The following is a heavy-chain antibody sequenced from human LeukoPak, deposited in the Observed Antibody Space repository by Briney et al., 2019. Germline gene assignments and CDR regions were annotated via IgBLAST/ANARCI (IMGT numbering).Heavy chain of an antibody. J-gene: IGHJ4*02. V-gene: IGHV1-18*01. Sequence: ASVTVSCKASGYTFPSYGISWVRQAPGQGLEWMGWISAYNGNTNYAQKLQGRVTMTTDTSTSTAYMELRSLRSDDTAVYYCARVWSSSSLSGVWGQGTLVTVSS. CDR2: ISAYNGNT. D-gene: IGHD6-6*01. CDR3: ARVWSSSSLSGV. CDR1: GYTFPSYG.